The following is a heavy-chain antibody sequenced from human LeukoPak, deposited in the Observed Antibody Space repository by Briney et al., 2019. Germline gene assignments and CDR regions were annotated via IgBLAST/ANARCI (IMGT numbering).Heavy chain of an antibody. D-gene: IGHD6-13*01. J-gene: IGHJ4*02. CDR3: ARDAVGIDY. V-gene: IGHV3-74*01. CDR1: GFTVSSNY. Sequence: GGSLRLSCAASGFTVSSNYMSWVRQAPGKGLVWVARINSDGSIRSNADSVKGRFTVSRDNAKNTLYLQMDSLRAEDTAVYYCARDAVGIDYWGQGTLVTVSS. CDR2: INSDGSIR.